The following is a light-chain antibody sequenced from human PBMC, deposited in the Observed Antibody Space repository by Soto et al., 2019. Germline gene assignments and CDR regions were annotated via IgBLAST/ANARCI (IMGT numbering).Light chain of an antibody. CDR2: HAS. J-gene: IGKJ2*01. V-gene: IGKV1-5*01. Sequence: DIRMTQPSTLSASVGDRVTLHCRASQSISTYLHWYQQKPGKAPKVMIYHASNLESGVPSRFSGGGSGTEFALTISSLQPDDFATYYCQQYYMYSYTFGQGTKLDIK. CDR3: QQYYMYSYT. CDR1: QSISTY.